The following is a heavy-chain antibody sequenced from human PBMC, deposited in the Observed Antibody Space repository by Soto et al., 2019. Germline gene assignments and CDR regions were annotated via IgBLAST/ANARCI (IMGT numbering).Heavy chain of an antibody. CDR2: ISANSGDT. J-gene: IGHJ4*02. V-gene: IGHV1-18*01. CDR3: ASDVRDSCGGPSCIDFDL. Sequence: QVQLVQSGAEVKEPGASVRVSCKASGYTFSSYGFSWVRQAPRQGLEWVAWISANSGDTNSAQKFQGRVTLTTDTSTSTAYMDLRSLTSDDTAIYFCASDVRDSCGGPSCIDFDLWGQGTLVTVSS. D-gene: IGHD2-21*01. CDR1: GYTFSSYG.